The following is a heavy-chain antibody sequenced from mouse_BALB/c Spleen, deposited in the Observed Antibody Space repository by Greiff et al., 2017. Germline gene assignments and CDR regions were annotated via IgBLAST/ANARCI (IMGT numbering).Heavy chain of an antibody. CDR1: GYSFTSYW. V-gene: IGHV1-5*01. CDR2: IYPGNSDT. J-gene: IGHJ2*01. Sequence: VHVKQSGTVLARPGASVKLSCKASGYSFTSYWMHWVKQRPGQGLEWIGAIYPGNSDTSYNQKFKGKAKLTAVTSASTAYMELSSLTNEDSAVYYCTRWRRRTEYYFDYWGQGTTLTVSS. CDR3: TRWRRRTEYYFDY.